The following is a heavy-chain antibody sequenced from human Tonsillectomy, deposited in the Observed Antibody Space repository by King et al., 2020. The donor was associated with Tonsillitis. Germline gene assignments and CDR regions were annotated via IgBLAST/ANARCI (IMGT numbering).Heavy chain of an antibody. CDR3: ARDHGAVAGYDY. CDR1: GYTFNNYD. CDR2: VSAYKDNT. Sequence: VQLVESGAEVKKPGASVKVSCKASGYTFNNYDITWVRQAPGQGLEWMGWVSAYKDNTNYAQKLQGRVTMTTDTSTTTAYMELRSLRSDDTAVYYCARDHGAVAGYDYWGQGTLVTVSS. J-gene: IGHJ4*02. D-gene: IGHD6-19*01. V-gene: IGHV1-18*01.